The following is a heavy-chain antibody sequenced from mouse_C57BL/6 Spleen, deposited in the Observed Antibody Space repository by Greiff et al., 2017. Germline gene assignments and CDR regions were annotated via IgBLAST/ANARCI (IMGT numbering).Heavy chain of an antibody. J-gene: IGHJ2*01. Sequence: EVKVVESGGGLVKPGGSLKLSCAASGFTFSSYTMSWVRQTPEKRLEWVATISGGGGNTYYPDSVKGRFTISRDNAKNTLYLHMSSLRSEDTALYYCARYSNPFDYWGQGTTLTVSS. CDR2: ISGGGGNT. CDR3: ARYSNPFDY. D-gene: IGHD2-5*01. CDR1: GFTFSSYT. V-gene: IGHV5-9*01.